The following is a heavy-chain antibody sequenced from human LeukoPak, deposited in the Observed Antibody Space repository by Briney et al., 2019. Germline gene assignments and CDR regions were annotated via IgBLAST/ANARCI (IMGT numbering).Heavy chain of an antibody. V-gene: IGHV4-34*01. Sequence: PSETLSLTCAVYGGSFSGYYWSWIRQPPGKGLEWIGEINHSGSTNYNPSLKSRVTISVDTSKNQFSLKLSSVTAADTAVYYCARDAGAYSSSWYADYWGQGTLVTVSS. CDR3: ARDAGAYSSSWYADY. CDR1: GGSFSGYY. D-gene: IGHD6-13*01. J-gene: IGHJ4*02. CDR2: INHSGST.